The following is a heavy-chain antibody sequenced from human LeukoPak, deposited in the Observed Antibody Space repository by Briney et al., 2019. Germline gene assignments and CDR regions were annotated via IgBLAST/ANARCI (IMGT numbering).Heavy chain of an antibody. CDR1: GGSFSGYY. V-gene: IGHV4-34*01. D-gene: IGHD3-16*02. CDR3: ARVPRLYDYVWGSYRYKGEYYFDY. CDR2: INHSGST. J-gene: IGHJ4*02. Sequence: SETLSLTCAVYGGSFSGYYWSWIRQPPGKGLEWIGEINHSGSTNYNPSLKSRVTISVDTSKNQFSLKLSSVTAADTAVYYCARVPRLYDYVWGSYRYKGEYYFDYWGQGTLVTVSS.